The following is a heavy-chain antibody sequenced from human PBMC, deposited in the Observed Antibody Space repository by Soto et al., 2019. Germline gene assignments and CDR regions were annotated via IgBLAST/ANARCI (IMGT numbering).Heavy chain of an antibody. D-gene: IGHD6-13*01. V-gene: IGHV3-30-3*01. J-gene: IGHJ4*02. Sequence: GGSLRLSCAASGFTFSSYAMHWVRQAPGKGLEWVAVISYDGSNKYYADSVKGRFTISRDNSKNTLYLQMNSLRAEDTAVYYCARDEAAAGNYFDYWGQGTLVTVSS. CDR2: ISYDGSNK. CDR3: ARDEAAAGNYFDY. CDR1: GFTFSSYA.